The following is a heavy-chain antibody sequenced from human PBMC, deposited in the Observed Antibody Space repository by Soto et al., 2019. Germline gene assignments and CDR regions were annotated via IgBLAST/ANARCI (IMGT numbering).Heavy chain of an antibody. D-gene: IGHD3-3*01. CDR1: GGSVSSGVYY. V-gene: IGHV4-31*03. CDR2: IFYSGST. J-gene: IGHJ4*02. CDR3: ARGRTEYDFWSGYPN. Sequence: TSETLSLTCTVSGGSVSSGVYYWTWIRQHPGKGLEWIGNIFYSGSTYYNPSLKSRVTVSVDTSKNQFSLKLSSVTAADTAVYYCARGRTEYDFWSGYPNWGQGALVTVS.